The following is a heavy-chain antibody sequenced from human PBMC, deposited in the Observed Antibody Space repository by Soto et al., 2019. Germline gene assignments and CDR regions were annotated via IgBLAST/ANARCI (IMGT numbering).Heavy chain of an antibody. D-gene: IGHD3-3*01. J-gene: IGHJ6*04. Sequence: QVQLVESGGGLVKPGGSLRLSCAASGFTFSDYYMSWIRQAPGKGLEWVSYISSSGSTIYYADSVKGRFTISRDNAKNSMYLQMNSLRAEDTAVYYCARSPLDYDFWSGYHPYADVWGKGTTVTVSS. CDR1: GFTFSDYY. CDR3: ARSPLDYDFWSGYHPYADV. V-gene: IGHV3-11*01. CDR2: ISSSGSTI.